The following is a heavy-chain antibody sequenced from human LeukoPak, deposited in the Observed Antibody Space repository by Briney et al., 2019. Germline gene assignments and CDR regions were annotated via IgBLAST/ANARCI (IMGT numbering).Heavy chain of an antibody. Sequence: TGGSLRLSCTASGFTFSNYGMNWVRQAPGKGPEWVSFTDTSGNYIYYGDSVKGRFTISRDNAKNLVFLQMNGLRAEDTAVYYCARGRSITLLRGVAMSDGFDIWGQGAMVAVSS. CDR1: GFTFSNYG. J-gene: IGHJ3*02. V-gene: IGHV3-21*01. CDR3: ARGRSITLLRGVAMSDGFDI. CDR2: TDTSGNYI. D-gene: IGHD3-10*01.